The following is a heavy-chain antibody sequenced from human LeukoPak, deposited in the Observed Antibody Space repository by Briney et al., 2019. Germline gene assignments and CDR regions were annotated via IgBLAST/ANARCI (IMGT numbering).Heavy chain of an antibody. CDR3: ARGQIQLWFP. CDR2: IKQDGSEK. J-gene: IGHJ5*02. CDR1: GFTFSSYW. D-gene: IGHD5-18*01. Sequence: PGGSLRLSYAAPGFTFSSYWMSWVRQAPGKGLEWVANIKQDGSEKYYVDSVKGRFTISRDNAKNSLYLQMNSLRAEDTAVYYCARGQIQLWFPWGQGTLVTVSS. V-gene: IGHV3-7*01.